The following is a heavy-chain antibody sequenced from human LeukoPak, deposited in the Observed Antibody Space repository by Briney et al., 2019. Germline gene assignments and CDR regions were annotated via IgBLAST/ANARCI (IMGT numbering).Heavy chain of an antibody. D-gene: IGHD3-10*01. Sequence: GGSLRLSCAVSGFTFSSFWMAWVRQPPGKGLEWVANMNQDGSAKTYVDSVKGRFTISRDNAKNSLYLQMHSLRAEDTAVYYCARDSRTYGYFWGRGTLVTVSS. V-gene: IGHV3-7*01. CDR3: ARDSRTYGYF. CDR1: GFTFSSFW. J-gene: IGHJ4*02. CDR2: MNQDGSAK.